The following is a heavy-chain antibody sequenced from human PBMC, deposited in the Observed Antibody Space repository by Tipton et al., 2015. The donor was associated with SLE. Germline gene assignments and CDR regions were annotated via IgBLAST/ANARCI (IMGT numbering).Heavy chain of an antibody. D-gene: IGHD1-26*01. J-gene: IGHJ4*02. CDR3: ARGEWELYFDY. CDR2: IFYGGTA. CDR1: GGSLSSGGYY. Sequence: TLSLTCTVSGGSLSSGGYYWSWMRQAPGKGLEWIGYIFYGGTANNNPSLKSRVTISVDRSKNQFSLKLNSVTAADTAVYYCARGEWELYFDYWGQGTLVTVSS. V-gene: IGHV4-61*08.